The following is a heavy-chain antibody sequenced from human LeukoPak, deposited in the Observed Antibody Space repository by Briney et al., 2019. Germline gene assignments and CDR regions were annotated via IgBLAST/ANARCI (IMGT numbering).Heavy chain of an antibody. CDR2: MYHSGST. D-gene: IGHD3-16*01. V-gene: IGHV4-31*03. CDR1: GDSISSDGYY. CDR3: ARVSGPGTKSRAVWWFDP. J-gene: IGHJ5*02. Sequence: SQTLSLTSSVSGDSISSDGYYWTWIRQHPGKGLEWIGYMYHSGSTYYNPSLKSRVTISVDTSKNQFSMKLTSVTAADTAVYYCARVSGPGTKSRAVWWFDPWGQGTLVTVSS.